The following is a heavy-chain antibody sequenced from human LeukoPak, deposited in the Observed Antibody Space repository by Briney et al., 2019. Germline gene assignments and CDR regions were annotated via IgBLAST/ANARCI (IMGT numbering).Heavy chain of an antibody. Sequence: PGGSLRLSCAASGFTFSSYSMNWVRQAPGKGLEWVSYISGSSSTIYYADSVKGRFTISRDNAKNSLYLQMNSLRAEDTAVYYCAKAAKTTVTTRWTFYYYYGMDVWGQGTTVTVSS. CDR1: GFTFSSYS. V-gene: IGHV3-48*01. CDR3: AKAAKTTVTTRWTFYYYYGMDV. J-gene: IGHJ6*02. D-gene: IGHD4-17*01. CDR2: ISGSSSTI.